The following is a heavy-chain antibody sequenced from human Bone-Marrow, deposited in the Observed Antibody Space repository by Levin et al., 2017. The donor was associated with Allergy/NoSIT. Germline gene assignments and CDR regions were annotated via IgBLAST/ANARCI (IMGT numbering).Heavy chain of an antibody. D-gene: IGHD1-26*01. J-gene: IGHJ5*01. Sequence: GGSLRLSCEASGFSFRTYVMHWVRQAPGKGLECVAMILDDGINTYYADSVKGRFTISRDNSRNSLFLEMTSLTVEDTAVYYCARAFVGVAGALDSWGHGTLVTVSS. CDR3: ARAFVGVAGALDS. V-gene: IGHV3-30-3*01. CDR2: ILDDGINT. CDR1: GFSFRTYV.